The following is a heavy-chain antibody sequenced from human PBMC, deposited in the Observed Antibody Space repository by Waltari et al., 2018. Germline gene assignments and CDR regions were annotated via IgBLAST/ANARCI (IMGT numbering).Heavy chain of an antibody. CDR1: GFGFSSYW. Sequence: EVQLVQSGGGLVQPGGSLGLSCVASGFGFSSYWMRWVRQVPGKGVEWVANIKQDGSEKYYVDSVKGRFTISKDNAKNSVYLQMNGLRAEDTAVYYCARVVSMRGFDVWGQGTMVTVS. J-gene: IGHJ3*01. V-gene: IGHV3-7*01. CDR2: IKQDGSEK. CDR3: ARVVSMRGFDV.